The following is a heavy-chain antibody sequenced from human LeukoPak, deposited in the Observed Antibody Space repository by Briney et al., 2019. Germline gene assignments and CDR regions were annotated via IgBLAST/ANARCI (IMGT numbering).Heavy chain of an antibody. D-gene: IGHD1-1*01. V-gene: IGHV3-30*02. Sequence: GGSLRLSCTASGFTFSSNAVHWVRQAPGTGLEWVAFIRFDATLAYYVDSVKGRFTISRDNSKNTLFMQMNSLRAEDTAVYYCVPCATETTGRFDYWGQGTRVTVSS. CDR1: GFTFSSNA. CDR3: VPCATETTGRFDY. CDR2: IRFDATLA. J-gene: IGHJ4*02.